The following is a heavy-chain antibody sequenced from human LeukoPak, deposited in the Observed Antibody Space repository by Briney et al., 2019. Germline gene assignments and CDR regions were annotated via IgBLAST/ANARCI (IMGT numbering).Heavy chain of an antibody. CDR3: AKEVGIWSGPLNYFDY. J-gene: IGHJ4*02. CDR2: ISGSGGST. Sequence: GGSLGLSCAASGFTFSSYAMSWVRQAPGKGLEWVSAISGSGGSTYYADSVKGRFTISRDNSKNTLYLQMNSLRAEDTAVYYCAKEVGIWSGPLNYFDYWGQGTLVTVSS. D-gene: IGHD3/OR15-3a*01. CDR1: GFTFSSYA. V-gene: IGHV3-23*01.